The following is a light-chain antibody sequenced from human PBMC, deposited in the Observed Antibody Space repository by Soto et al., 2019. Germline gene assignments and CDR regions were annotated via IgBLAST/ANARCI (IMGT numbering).Light chain of an antibody. J-gene: IGLJ1*01. CDR3: TSYAGGNNV. CDR1: SSDVGGYND. V-gene: IGLV2-8*01. Sequence: QSALTQPPSASGSPGQSVHIACTGTSSDVGGYNDVSWCQQHPVKVPKLMVYEVNKRPSGVPDRFSGSKSGNTASQTVSGLQAEDEADYYCTSYAGGNNVFGTGTKLTVL. CDR2: EVN.